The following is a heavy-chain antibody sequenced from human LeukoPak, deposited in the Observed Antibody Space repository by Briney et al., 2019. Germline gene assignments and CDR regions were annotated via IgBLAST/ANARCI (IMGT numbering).Heavy chain of an antibody. CDR2: IYHSGST. Sequence: SGTLSLTCAVSGGSISSDSWWSWVRQPPGKGLEWIGEIYHSGSTNYNPSLKSRVTISVDKSNNQFSPKLSSVTAADTAVYYCAREGRDGYNLDYWGQGTLVTVSS. J-gene: IGHJ4*02. D-gene: IGHD5-24*01. V-gene: IGHV4-4*02. CDR1: GGSISSDSW. CDR3: AREGRDGYNLDY.